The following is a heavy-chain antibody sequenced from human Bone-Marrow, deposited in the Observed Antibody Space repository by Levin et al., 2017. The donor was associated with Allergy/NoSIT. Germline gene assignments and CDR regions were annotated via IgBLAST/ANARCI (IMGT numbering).Heavy chain of an antibody. J-gene: IGHJ2*01. CDR2: ISWNSGSI. Sequence: GGSPRLSCAASGFTFDDYAMHWVRQAPGKGLEWVSGISWNSGSIGYADSVKGRFTISRDNAKNSLYLQMNSLRAEDTALYYCAKSTAAADIYWYFDRWGRGTLVTVSS. D-gene: IGHD6-13*01. V-gene: IGHV3-9*01. CDR1: GFTFDDYA. CDR3: AKSTAAADIYWYFDR.